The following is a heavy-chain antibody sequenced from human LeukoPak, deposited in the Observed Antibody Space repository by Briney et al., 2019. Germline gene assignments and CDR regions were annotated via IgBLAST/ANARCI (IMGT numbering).Heavy chain of an antibody. CDR1: GYSFTSCW. CDR3: ARHANDYLLDY. J-gene: IGHJ4*02. D-gene: IGHD1-1*01. V-gene: IGHV5-51*01. CDR2: IYPGDSDT. Sequence: GESLKISCKGSGYSFTSCWIGWVRQMPGKGLEWMGIIYPGDSDTRYSPSFQGQVTISADKSISTAYLQWSSLKASDTAMCYCARHANDYLLDYWGQGTLVTVSS.